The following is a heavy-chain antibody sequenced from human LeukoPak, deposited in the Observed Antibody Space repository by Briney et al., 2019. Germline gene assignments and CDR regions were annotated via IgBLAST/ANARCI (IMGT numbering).Heavy chain of an antibody. CDR2: ISGSGGST. CDR1: GFTFSSYA. CDR3: ANTVGDQLYSSSWAEYFQH. D-gene: IGHD6-13*01. J-gene: IGHJ1*01. Sequence: LPGGSLRLSCAASGFTFSSYAMHWVRQAPGKGLEWVSAISGSGGSTYYADSVKGRFTISRDNSKNTLYLQMNSLRAEDTAVYYCANTVGDQLYSSSWAEYFQHWGQGTQVTVSS. V-gene: IGHV3-23*01.